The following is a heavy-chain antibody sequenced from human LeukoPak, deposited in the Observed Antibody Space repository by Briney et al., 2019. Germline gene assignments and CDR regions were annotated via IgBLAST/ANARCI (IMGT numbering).Heavy chain of an antibody. Sequence: GGSLRLPCAASGFTLSRYWMSWVRQAPGEGPEWVANIKQDESEKDYADSVRGRFTISRDNAKNSLYLQMNSLRAEDTALYYCATYSGVHHKTFDDWGQGTLVTVSS. CDR2: IKQDESEK. CDR3: ATYSGVHHKTFDD. J-gene: IGHJ4*02. D-gene: IGHD1-26*01. CDR1: GFTLSRYW. V-gene: IGHV3-7*03.